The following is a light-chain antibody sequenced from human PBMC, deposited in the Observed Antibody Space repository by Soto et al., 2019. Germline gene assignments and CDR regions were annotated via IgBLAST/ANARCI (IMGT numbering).Light chain of an antibody. J-gene: IGKJ3*01. CDR2: GAS. V-gene: IGKV3-15*01. Sequence: EIVMTQSPATLSVSPGERATLSCRASQSVSSNLAWYQQKPGQAPRLLIYGASTRATGIPARFSGSGSGTEFTLTIRSLQSEDFAFYYCQQYNNWPFTFGPGTKADIK. CDR1: QSVSSN. CDR3: QQYNNWPFT.